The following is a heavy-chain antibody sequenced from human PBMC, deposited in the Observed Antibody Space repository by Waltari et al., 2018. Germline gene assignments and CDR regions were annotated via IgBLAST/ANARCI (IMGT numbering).Heavy chain of an antibody. CDR1: GFPFRTAW. Sequence: EVQLVESGVGLVKHGGSLRSSCAPSGFPFRTAWMSWVRQAPGKGLEWVGRIKSKTDGGTTDYAAPVKGRFTISRDDSKNTLYLQMNSLKTEDTAVYYCTTYRGYSGYWGQGTLVTVSS. J-gene: IGHJ4*02. D-gene: IGHD3-22*01. CDR3: TTYRGYSGY. V-gene: IGHV3-15*01. CDR2: IKSKTDGGTT.